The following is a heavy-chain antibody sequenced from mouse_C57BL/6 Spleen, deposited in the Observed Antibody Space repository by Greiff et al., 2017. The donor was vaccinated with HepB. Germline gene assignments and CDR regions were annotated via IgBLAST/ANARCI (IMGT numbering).Heavy chain of an antibody. Sequence: EVNLVESGEGLVKPGGSLKLSCAASGFTFSSYAMSWVRQTPEKRLEWVAYISSGGDYIYYADTVKGRFTISRDNARNTLYLQMSSLKSEDTAMYYCTRDRELGRGFAYWGQGTLVTVSA. CDR3: TRDRELGRGFAY. CDR1: GFTFSSYA. CDR2: ISSGGDYI. J-gene: IGHJ3*01. V-gene: IGHV5-9-1*02. D-gene: IGHD4-1*01.